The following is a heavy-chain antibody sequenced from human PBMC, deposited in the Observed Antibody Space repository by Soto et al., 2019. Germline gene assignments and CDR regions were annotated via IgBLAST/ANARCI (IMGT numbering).Heavy chain of an antibody. CDR2: INPKSGGT. CDR1: GYTLTNHG. CDR3: ARGDSTDCSNGVCSFFYNHDMDV. Sequence: GASVKVSCKTSGYTLTNHGINWVRQAPGQGLEWLGRINPKSGGTSTAQKFQGWVTMTTDTSISTASMELTRLTSDDTAIYYCARGDSTDCSNGVCSFFYNHDMDVWGQGTTVTVSS. V-gene: IGHV1-2*04. J-gene: IGHJ6*02. D-gene: IGHD2-8*01.